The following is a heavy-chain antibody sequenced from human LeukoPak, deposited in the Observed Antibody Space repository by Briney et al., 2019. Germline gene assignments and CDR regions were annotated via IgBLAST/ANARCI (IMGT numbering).Heavy chain of an antibody. CDR3: ARDLSGDY. D-gene: IGHD1-26*01. V-gene: IGHV7-4-1*02. J-gene: IGHJ4*02. Sequence: AASVKVSCKASGYTFTHYAMNWVRQAPGQGLEWMGRINTNTGNPTYAQGFTGRFVFSLDTSVSTAYLQITSLKAEDTAMYYCARDLSGDYWGQGTLVTVSS. CDR1: GYTFTHYA. CDR2: INTNTGNP.